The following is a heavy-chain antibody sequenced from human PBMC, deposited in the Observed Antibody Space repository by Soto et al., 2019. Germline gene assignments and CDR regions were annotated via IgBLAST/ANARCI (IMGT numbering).Heavy chain of an antibody. Sequence: ESLKISCKASGYIFIDYWIGWVRQMPGKGLEWMGIVYPRDSDTRYSPSFQGQVTISADRSTGTAFLQWRSLKASDTALYYCAISPLPGYSNHFTSWGQGNLVTVSS. CDR2: VYPRDSDT. CDR3: AISPLPGYSNHFTS. D-gene: IGHD2-15*01. J-gene: IGHJ4*02. CDR1: GYIFIDYW. V-gene: IGHV5-51*01.